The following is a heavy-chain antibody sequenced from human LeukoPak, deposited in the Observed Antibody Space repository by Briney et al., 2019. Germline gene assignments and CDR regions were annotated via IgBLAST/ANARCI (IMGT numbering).Heavy chain of an antibody. J-gene: IGHJ4*02. Sequence: PSQTLSLTCTVSGGSISSGGYYWSWIRQPPGKGLEWIGYIYHSGSTYYNPSLKSRVTISVDRSKNQFSLRLTSVTAADTAVYYCARGLDPSGGYTYDYWGQGTLVTVSS. CDR3: ARGLDPSGGYTYDY. CDR1: GGSISSGGYY. D-gene: IGHD2-15*01. CDR2: IYHSGST. V-gene: IGHV4-30-2*01.